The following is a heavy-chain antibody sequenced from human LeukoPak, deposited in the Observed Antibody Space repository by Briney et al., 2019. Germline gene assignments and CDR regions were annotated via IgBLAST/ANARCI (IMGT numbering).Heavy chain of an antibody. D-gene: IGHD3-22*01. CDR3: ARLYYDSSGYYQICYFDY. CDR1: GGSISSSSYY. CDR2: IYYSGST. J-gene: IGHJ4*02. Sequence: PSETLSLTCTVSGGSISSSSYYWGWIRQPPGKGLEWLGSIYYSGSTYYNSSLKSRVTISVDTSKNQFSLNLSSVTAADTAVYYCARLYYDSSGYYQICYFDYWGQGTLVTVSS. V-gene: IGHV4-39*01.